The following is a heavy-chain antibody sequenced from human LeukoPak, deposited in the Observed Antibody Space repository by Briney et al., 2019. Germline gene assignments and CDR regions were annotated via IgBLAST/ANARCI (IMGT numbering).Heavy chain of an antibody. CDR3: ARDGIAAVDFDY. V-gene: IGHV3-9*01. CDR2: ISWNSGSI. J-gene: IGHJ4*02. CDR1: GFTFNDYA. D-gene: IGHD6-13*01. Sequence: PGGSLRLSCAASGFTFNDYAMHWVRQAPGKGLEWVSGISWNSGSIGYADSVKGRFTMSRDNAKNTLYLQMNSLRAEDTAVYYCARDGIAAVDFDYWGQGILVTVSS.